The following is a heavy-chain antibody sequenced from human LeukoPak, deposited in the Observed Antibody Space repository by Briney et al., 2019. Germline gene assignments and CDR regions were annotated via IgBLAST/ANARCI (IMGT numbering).Heavy chain of an antibody. CDR2: ISAYSGNT. D-gene: IGHD3-10*01. J-gene: IGHJ5*02. V-gene: IGHV1-18*01. CDR1: GYTFISYG. CDR3: TRRSRLYNWFNP. Sequence: ASVKVSCKASGYTFISYGISWVRQAPAQGLEWMGWISAYSGNTNDAQKLQGRVTMTTDTSTSTAYMELRSLRSDDTAVYYCTRRSRLYNWFNPWGQGTLVTVSS.